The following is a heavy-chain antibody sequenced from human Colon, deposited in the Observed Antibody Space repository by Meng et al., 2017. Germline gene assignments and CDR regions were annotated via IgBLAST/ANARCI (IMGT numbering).Heavy chain of an antibody. CDR3: ARDLYTWRYAFDI. CDR2: INCDGSSM. J-gene: IGHJ3*02. CDR1: GFTFSSYE. V-gene: IGHV3-48*03. D-gene: IGHD2-8*01. Sequence: GESLKISCTASGFTFSSYEMNWVRQAPGKGLEWVSYINCDGSSMHYADSVMGRFTISRDNARNSLYLQMNSLRAEDTAIYYCARDLYTWRYAFDIWGQGSMVTVSS.